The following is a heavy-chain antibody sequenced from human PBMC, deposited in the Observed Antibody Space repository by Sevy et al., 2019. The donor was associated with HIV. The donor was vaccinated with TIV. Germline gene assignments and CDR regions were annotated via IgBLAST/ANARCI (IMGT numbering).Heavy chain of an antibody. CDR2: VNPNTGAT. CDR1: GYTFTSYD. CDR3: VRGYNCG. J-gene: IGHJ4*02. Sequence: ASVKVSCKASGYTFTSYDINWMRQASGQGLEWMGWVNPNTGATGYAQKFQGRVTMTRNISISTAFMELSGLRSEDTAIYYCVRGYNCGWGQGTLVTVSS. D-gene: IGHD2-21*01. V-gene: IGHV1-8*01.